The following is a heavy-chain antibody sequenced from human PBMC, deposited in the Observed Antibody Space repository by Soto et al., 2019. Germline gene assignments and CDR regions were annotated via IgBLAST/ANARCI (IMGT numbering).Heavy chain of an antibody. CDR2: ISAYNGNT. D-gene: IGHD3-22*01. CDR1: GYTFTSYG. V-gene: IGHV1-18*01. CDR3: ARDSWDSSGYQAFDI. Sequence: ASVKVSCKASGYTFTSYGISWVRQAPRQGLEWMGWISAYNGNTNYAQKLQGRVTMTTDTSTSTANMELRSLRSDDTAVYYCARDSWDSSGYQAFDIWGQGTMVTVSS. J-gene: IGHJ3*02.